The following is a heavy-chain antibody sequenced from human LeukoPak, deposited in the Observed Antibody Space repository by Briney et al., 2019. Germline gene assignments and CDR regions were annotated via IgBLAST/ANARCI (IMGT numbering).Heavy chain of an antibody. CDR3: ARAPVVPAVNWFDP. J-gene: IGHJ5*02. D-gene: IGHD2-2*01. V-gene: IGHV3-7*01. CDR2: IKQDGSEK. CDR1: GFTFSSYW. Sequence: GGSLRLSCAASGFTFSSYWMSWVRQAPGKGLEWVANIKQDGSEKYYVDSVKGRFTISRDNAKNSLYLQMNSLRAEDTAVYYCARAPVVPAVNWFDPWGQGTLVTVSS.